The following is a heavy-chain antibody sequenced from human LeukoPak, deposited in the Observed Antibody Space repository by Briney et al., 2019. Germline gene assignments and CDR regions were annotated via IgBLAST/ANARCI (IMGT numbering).Heavy chain of an antibody. J-gene: IGHJ4*02. D-gene: IGHD2-15*01. V-gene: IGHV5-51*01. CDR2: IYPGDSDT. Sequence: GESLKISCKGSGYSFTSYWISWVRQMPGKGLEWMGIIYPGDSDTRYSPSFQGHVTISADKSISTAYLQWSSLKASDTAMYYCARYRVADPYYFDYWGQGTLVTVSS. CDR3: ARYRVADPYYFDY. CDR1: GYSFTSYW.